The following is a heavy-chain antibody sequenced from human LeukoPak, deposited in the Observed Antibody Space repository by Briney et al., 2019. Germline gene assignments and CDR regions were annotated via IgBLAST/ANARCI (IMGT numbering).Heavy chain of an antibody. V-gene: IGHV1-2*02. D-gene: IGHD2-15*01. CDR2: INPNSGGT. CDR1: GYTFTGYY. J-gene: IGHJ6*03. CDR3: ARVEGFCSGGSCYSRHMAV. Sequence: ASVKVSCKASGYTFTGYYMQWVRQAPGQGLEWMGWINPNSGGTNYAQKFQGRVTMTRDTAISTAYMELSRLRADDTAVYYCARVEGFCSGGSCYSRHMAVWGKGTTVTISS.